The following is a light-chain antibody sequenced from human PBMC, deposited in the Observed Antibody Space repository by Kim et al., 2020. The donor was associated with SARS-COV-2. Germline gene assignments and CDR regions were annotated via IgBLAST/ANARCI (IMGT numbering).Light chain of an antibody. CDR3: QQHNDWPPLT. CDR2: GAS. V-gene: IGKV3-15*01. CDR1: QMVSSN. Sequence: APGERATLSCRASQMVSSNLAWYQQKPGQAPRLIIYGASTRATGVPARFSGSGFGTDFTLTISSLQSEDYAVYYCQQHNDWPPLTFGGGTKVDIK. J-gene: IGKJ4*01.